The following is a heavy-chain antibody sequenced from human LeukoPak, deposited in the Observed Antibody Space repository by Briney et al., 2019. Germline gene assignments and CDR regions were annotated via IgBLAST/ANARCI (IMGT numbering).Heavy chain of an antibody. CDR1: GGTFSSYA. CDR3: ATPGVGLRFLEWLLHPFDY. V-gene: IGHV1-24*01. CDR2: FDPEDGET. D-gene: IGHD3-3*01. Sequence: GASVKVSCKASGGTFSSYAISWVRQAPGKGLEWMGGFDPEDGETIYAQKFQGRVTMTEDTSTDTAYMELSSLRSEDTAVYYCATPGVGLRFLEWLLHPFDYWGQGTLVTVSS. J-gene: IGHJ4*02.